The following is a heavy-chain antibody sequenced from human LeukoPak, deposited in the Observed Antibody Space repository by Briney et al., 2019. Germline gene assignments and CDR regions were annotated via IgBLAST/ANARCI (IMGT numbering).Heavy chain of an antibody. CDR2: IDSGGST. D-gene: IGHD3-22*01. CDR3: AREGAVGGFYSDSRGRFWPAGY. J-gene: IGHJ4*02. Sequence: GGSLRLSCAASGFTVSSKYMNWVRQAPGKGLEWVSVIDSGGSTYYADSVKGRFTISRDNSKNTVYLQMNSLRAEDTAVYYCAREGAVGGFYSDSRGRFWPAGYWGQGTLVTVSS. CDR1: GFTVSSKY. V-gene: IGHV3-53*01.